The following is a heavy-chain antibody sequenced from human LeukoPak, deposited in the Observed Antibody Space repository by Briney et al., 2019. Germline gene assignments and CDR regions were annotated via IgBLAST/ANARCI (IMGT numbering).Heavy chain of an antibody. V-gene: IGHV1-8*01. J-gene: IGHJ4*02. D-gene: IGHD3-10*01. Sequence: GASVKVSCKASGYTFTSYDINWVRQATGQGLEWMGWMNPNSGNTGYAQKFQGRVTMTRNTSISTAYMELSSLRSEDTAVYYCARGRLLVRGVSLPPLWWGQGTLVTVSS. CDR3: ARGRLLVRGVSLPPLW. CDR2: MNPNSGNT. CDR1: GYTFTSYD.